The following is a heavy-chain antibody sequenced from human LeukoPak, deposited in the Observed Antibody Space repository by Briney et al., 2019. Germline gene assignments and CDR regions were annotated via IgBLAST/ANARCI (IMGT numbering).Heavy chain of an antibody. CDR3: ARGGPWTAAGFDY. CDR1: GGSIDNHF. CDR2: IFSSGST. J-gene: IGHJ4*02. V-gene: IGHV4-59*11. Sequence: SETLSLTCNVSGGSIDNHFWRWIRQPPGEGLEWIGYIFSSGSTNYNPSLKSRVTFSVDTSKNQFSRKVTSVTAGDTAVYSCARGGPWTAAGFDYWGQGTLVTVSS. D-gene: IGHD6-13*01.